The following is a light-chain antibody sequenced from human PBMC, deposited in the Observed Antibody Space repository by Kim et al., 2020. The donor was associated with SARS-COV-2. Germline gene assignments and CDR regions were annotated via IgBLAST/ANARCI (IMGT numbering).Light chain of an antibody. V-gene: IGLV3-1*01. CDR2: QDA. Sequence: VSPGRSASVTGSGDKLGDKYVFWYQKRPGQSPVLVIYQDAKRPSGIPERFSGSSSGNTATLTISETQAMDEADYYCQTWDSSSGVFGTGTKVTVL. J-gene: IGLJ1*01. CDR1: KLGDKY. CDR3: QTWDSSSGV.